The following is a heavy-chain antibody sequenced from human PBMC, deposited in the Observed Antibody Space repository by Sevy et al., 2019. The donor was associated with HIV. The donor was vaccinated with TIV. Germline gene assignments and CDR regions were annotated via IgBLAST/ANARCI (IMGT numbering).Heavy chain of an antibody. Sequence: GGSLRLSCAASGFTFSKVWMSWVRQAPGKGLEWVGHIKSKTDGGTTDYAAPVRGRFTISRDDSKNTLSLQMNSLKTGDTAVYYCTTGGSLFQHWGQGTLVTVSS. V-gene: IGHV3-15*01. CDR2: IKSKTDGGTT. CDR1: GFTFSKVW. D-gene: IGHD3-16*01. CDR3: TTGGSLFQH. J-gene: IGHJ1*01.